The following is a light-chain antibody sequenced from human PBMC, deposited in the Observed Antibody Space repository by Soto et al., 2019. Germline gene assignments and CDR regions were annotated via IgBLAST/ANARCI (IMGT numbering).Light chain of an antibody. CDR3: MQALQTPRT. J-gene: IGKJ4*01. Sequence: DIVMTQSPLSLPVTPGEPASISCRSSQSLLYSNGYNYLDWYLQKPGQSPQLLIYLGSNRASGVPERFSGSGSGTEFTLKISRVEAEDVGVYYCMQALQTPRTFGGGTTVEIK. CDR2: LGS. V-gene: IGKV2-28*01. CDR1: QSLLYSNGYNY.